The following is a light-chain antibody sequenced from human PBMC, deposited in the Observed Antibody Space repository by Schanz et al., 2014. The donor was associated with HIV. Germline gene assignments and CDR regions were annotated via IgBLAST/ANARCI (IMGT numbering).Light chain of an antibody. CDR1: QSISIY. V-gene: IGKV1-39*01. Sequence: DIQMTQSPSSLSASVGDRVTITCRASQSISIYLNWYQQKPGKPPKLLIYTASSLQGGVPSRFSCSGSGTGFTLTISSLQPEDFATYYCQQSYSTTWTFGQGTKVEIK. CDR2: TAS. CDR3: QQSYSTTWT. J-gene: IGKJ1*01.